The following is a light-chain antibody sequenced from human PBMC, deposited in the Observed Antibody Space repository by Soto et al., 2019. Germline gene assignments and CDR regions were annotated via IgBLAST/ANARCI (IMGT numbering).Light chain of an antibody. CDR1: QSVSIW. CDR3: QQYNSYLWT. Sequence: DVQMTQSPSTLSASVGDRVTITCRASQSVSIWLAWYQQKPGKAPKLLIYKASSLESGVPSRFSGSGSGAEFTLTISSLQPEDFATYYCQQYNSYLWTFGQGTKVEIK. CDR2: KAS. V-gene: IGKV1-5*03. J-gene: IGKJ1*01.